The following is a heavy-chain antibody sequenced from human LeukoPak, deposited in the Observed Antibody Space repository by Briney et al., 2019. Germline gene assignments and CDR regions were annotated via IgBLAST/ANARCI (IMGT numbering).Heavy chain of an antibody. V-gene: IGHV4-34*01. CDR2: INHSGST. D-gene: IGHD6-19*01. CDR3: ARSVAGMGYFDY. Sequence: SETLSLTCAVYGGSFSGYYWTWIRQPPWKRLEWIGEINHSGSTNYNPSLKSRVTISIDTSKNQFSLKLSSVTAADTAVYYCARSVAGMGYFDYWGQGTLVTVSS. J-gene: IGHJ4*02. CDR1: GGSFSGYY.